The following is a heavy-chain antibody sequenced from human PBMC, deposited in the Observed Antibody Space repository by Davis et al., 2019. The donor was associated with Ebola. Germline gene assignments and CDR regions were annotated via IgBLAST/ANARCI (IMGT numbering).Heavy chain of an antibody. V-gene: IGHV3-23*01. CDR2: VSGSGTTT. J-gene: IGHJ4*02. Sequence: GESLKISCIASGFTFNNYAMNWVRQAPGRGLEWVSAVSGSGTTTSYADSVKGRFTISRDNSNNTLYLQMNSLRVEDTARYYCAKASWGPAARPLLDSWGQGTLVTVSS. D-gene: IGHD2-2*02. CDR1: GFTFNNYA. CDR3: AKASWGPAARPLLDS.